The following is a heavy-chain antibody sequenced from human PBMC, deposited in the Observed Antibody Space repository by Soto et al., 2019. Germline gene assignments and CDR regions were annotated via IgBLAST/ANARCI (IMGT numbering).Heavy chain of an antibody. D-gene: IGHD6-19*01. V-gene: IGHV3-30-3*01. CDR1: GFTFSSYA. Sequence: QTGGSLRLSCAASGFTFSSYAMHWVRQAPGKGLEWVAVISYDGSNKYYADSVKGRFTISRDNSKNTLYLQMNSLRAEDTAVYYCAREGIAVAGTYYYFDYWGQGTLVTVSS. J-gene: IGHJ4*02. CDR3: AREGIAVAGTYYYFDY. CDR2: ISYDGSNK.